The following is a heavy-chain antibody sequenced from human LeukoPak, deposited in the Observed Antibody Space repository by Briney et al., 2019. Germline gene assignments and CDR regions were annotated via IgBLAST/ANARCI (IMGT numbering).Heavy chain of an antibody. D-gene: IGHD2-2*01. CDR2: IIPIFGTA. CDR3: ARLKDIVVVPAANVGFDY. Sequence: SVKVSCKASGGTFSSYAISWVRQAPGQGLEWMGGIIPIFGTANYAQKFQGRVTITADESTSTAYMELSSLRSEDTAVYYCARLKDIVVVPAANVGFDYWRQGTLVTVSS. J-gene: IGHJ4*02. V-gene: IGHV1-69*13. CDR1: GGTFSSYA.